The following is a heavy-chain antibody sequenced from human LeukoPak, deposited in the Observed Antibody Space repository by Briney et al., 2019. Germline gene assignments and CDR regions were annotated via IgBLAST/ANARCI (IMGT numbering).Heavy chain of an antibody. CDR2: IYYSGST. V-gene: IGHV4-59*01. Sequence: PSETLSLTCTVSGGSISSYYWSWIRQPPGKGLEWIGYIYYSGSTNYNPSLKSRVTISVDTSKNQFSPKLSSVTAADTAVYYCARDGYNEFYFDYWGQGTLVTVSS. CDR3: ARDGYNEFYFDY. CDR1: GGSISSYY. J-gene: IGHJ4*02. D-gene: IGHD5-24*01.